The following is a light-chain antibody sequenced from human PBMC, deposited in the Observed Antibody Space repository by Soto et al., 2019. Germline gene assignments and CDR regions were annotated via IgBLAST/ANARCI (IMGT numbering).Light chain of an antibody. CDR2: DAS. CDR1: QNIYGW. CDR3: QQYNSYPWT. V-gene: IGKV1-5*01. J-gene: IGKJ1*01. Sequence: DIQMTQSPSTLSASVGDRVTITCRATQNIYGWLAWYQQKSGKAPKLLIYDASSLESGVPSRFSGSGFGTEFTVIISSLQPDDFATYYCQQYNSYPWTFGQGTKVEVK.